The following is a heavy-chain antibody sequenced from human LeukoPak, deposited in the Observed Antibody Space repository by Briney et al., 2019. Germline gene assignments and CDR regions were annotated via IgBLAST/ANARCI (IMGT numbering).Heavy chain of an antibody. J-gene: IGHJ6*02. CDR3: ARGLRDCTNGVCYSYYYGMDV. Sequence: ASVKVSCKASGYTFTSYDINWVRQATGQGLEWMGWMNPNSGNTSYAQKFQGRVTMTRNTSISTAYMELSSLRSEDTAVYYCARGLRDCTNGVCYSYYYGMDVWGQGTTVTVSS. V-gene: IGHV1-8*01. D-gene: IGHD2-8*01. CDR1: GYTFTSYD. CDR2: MNPNSGNT.